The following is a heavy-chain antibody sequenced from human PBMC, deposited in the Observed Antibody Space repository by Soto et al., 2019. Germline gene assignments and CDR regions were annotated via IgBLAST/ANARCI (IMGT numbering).Heavy chain of an antibody. J-gene: IGHJ4*02. CDR1: GYTFTSYG. V-gene: IGHV1-18*01. CDR3: ARLSTPTYYDILTGYSDFDY. Sequence: ASVKVSCKASGYTFTSYGISWVRQAPGQRLEWMGWISAYNGNTNYAQKLQGRVTMTTDASTSTAYMELRSLRSDDTAVYYCARLSTPTYYDILTGYSDFDYWGQGTLVTVSS. CDR2: ISAYNGNT. D-gene: IGHD3-9*01.